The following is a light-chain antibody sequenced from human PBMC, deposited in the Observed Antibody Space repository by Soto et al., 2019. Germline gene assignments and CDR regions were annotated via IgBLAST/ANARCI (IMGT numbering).Light chain of an antibody. J-gene: IGKJ1*01. Sequence: DIVMTQSPLSLPVTPGEPASISCRSSQSLLHSNGYNYLDWYLQKPGQSPQILIYLGSNRASGVPDRFIGSGSGTDFTLKISRVEAGDVGVYYCMQPLQTPWTFGQGTKVEIK. V-gene: IGKV2-28*01. CDR1: QSLLHSNGYNY. CDR3: MQPLQTPWT. CDR2: LGS.